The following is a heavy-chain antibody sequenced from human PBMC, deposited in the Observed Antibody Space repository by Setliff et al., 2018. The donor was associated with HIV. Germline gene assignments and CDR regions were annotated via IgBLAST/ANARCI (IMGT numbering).Heavy chain of an antibody. CDR2: IIPMFGAA. D-gene: IGHD3-10*01. CDR1: GGTFSSYA. V-gene: IGHV1-69*05. J-gene: IGHJ4*02. Sequence: GASVKVSCKASGGTFSSYAISWVRQAPGQGLEWMGGIIPMFGAANYAQKFQGRVTITTDASTSAAYMELSSLRSEDTAVYYCTRQRYYYGSGRYFPPEYWGQGTLVTVSS. CDR3: TRQRYYYGSGRYFPPEY.